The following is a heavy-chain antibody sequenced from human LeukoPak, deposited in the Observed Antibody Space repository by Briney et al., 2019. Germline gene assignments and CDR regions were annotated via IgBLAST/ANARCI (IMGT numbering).Heavy chain of an antibody. V-gene: IGHV4-59*01. D-gene: IGHD3-10*01. Sequence: SETLSLTCTVSSDSISSYYWSWIRQPPGKGLEWIGYIYFSGSTNYKPSLKSRVTISVDTSKNQFSLKLSSVTVADTAVYYCARSSYYYAADAFDIWGQGTKVTVSS. CDR1: SDSISSYY. CDR2: IYFSGST. J-gene: IGHJ3*02. CDR3: ARSSYYYAADAFDI.